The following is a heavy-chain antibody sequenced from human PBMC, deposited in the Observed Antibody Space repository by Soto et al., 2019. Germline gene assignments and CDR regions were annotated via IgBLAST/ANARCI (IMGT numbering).Heavy chain of an antibody. CDR3: ARGPRTYSSSWYPDY. V-gene: IGHV3-48*02. CDR1: GFTFSSHS. D-gene: IGHD6-13*01. CDR2: ISSSSSTI. J-gene: IGHJ4*02. Sequence: GGSLRLSCAASGFTFSSHSMNWVRQAPGKGLEWVSYISSSSSTIYYADSVKGRFTISRDNAKNSLYLQMNSLRDEDTAVYYCARGPRTYSSSWYPDYWGQGTLVTVSS.